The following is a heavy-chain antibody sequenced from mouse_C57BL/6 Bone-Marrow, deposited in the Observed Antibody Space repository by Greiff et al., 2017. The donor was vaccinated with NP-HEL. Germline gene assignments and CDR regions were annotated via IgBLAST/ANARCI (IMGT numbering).Heavy chain of an antibody. Sequence: VKLMESGPGLVQPSQSLSITCTVSGFSLTSYGVHWVRQSPGKGLEWLGVIWSGGSTDYNAAFISRLSISKDNSKSQVFFKMNSLQADDTAIYYCARRGLSLRDYYAMDYWGQGTSVTVSS. D-gene: IGHD1-1*02. CDR3: ARRGLSLRDYYAMDY. V-gene: IGHV2-2*01. CDR2: IWSGGST. J-gene: IGHJ4*01. CDR1: GFSLTSYG.